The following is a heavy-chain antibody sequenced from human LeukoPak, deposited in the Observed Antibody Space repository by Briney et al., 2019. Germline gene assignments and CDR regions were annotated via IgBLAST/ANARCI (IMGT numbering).Heavy chain of an antibody. D-gene: IGHD6-19*01. V-gene: IGHV3-30*18. CDR3: AKRRSPGSGWYFENYFDY. Sequence: GRSLRLSCAASGFTFSSYGMHWVRQAPGKGLEWVAVISYDGSNKYYADFVKGRFTISRDNSKNTLYLQMNSLRAEDTAVYYCAKRRSPGSGWYFENYFDYWGQGTLVTVSS. CDR1: GFTFSSYG. J-gene: IGHJ4*02. CDR2: ISYDGSNK.